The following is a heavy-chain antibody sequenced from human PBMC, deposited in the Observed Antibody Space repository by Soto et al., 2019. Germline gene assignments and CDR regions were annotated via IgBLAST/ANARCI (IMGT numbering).Heavy chain of an antibody. CDR2: IKSKTDGGTT. Sequence: PGGSLRLSCAASGFTFSNAWMSWVRQAPGKGLEWVGRIKSKTDGGTTDYAAPVKGRFTISRDDSKNTLYLQMNSLKTEDTAVYYCTADYYGSGSPVDYWGQGTLVTVSS. CDR1: GFTFSNAW. D-gene: IGHD3-10*01. V-gene: IGHV3-15*01. J-gene: IGHJ4*02. CDR3: TADYYGSGSPVDY.